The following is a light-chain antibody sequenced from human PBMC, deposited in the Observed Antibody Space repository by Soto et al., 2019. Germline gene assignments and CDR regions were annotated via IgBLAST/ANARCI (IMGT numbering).Light chain of an antibody. CDR3: QVWNSGSDHVI. Sequence: SYELTQPPSVSVAPGKTATITCGGNNIGSKSVHWYQQKPGQAPVLVIYYDNDRPSGIPERFSGSNSGNTAPLTISRVEAGDEADFYCQVWNSGSDHVIFGGGTKLTVL. J-gene: IGLJ2*01. V-gene: IGLV3-21*04. CDR2: YDN. CDR1: NIGSKS.